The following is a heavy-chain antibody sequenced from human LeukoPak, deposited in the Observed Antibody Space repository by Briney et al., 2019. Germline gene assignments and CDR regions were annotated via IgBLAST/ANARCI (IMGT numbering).Heavy chain of an antibody. J-gene: IGHJ5*02. CDR2: IYPGDSDT. Sequence: GESLKISCKGSGYSVTSYWIGWVRQMPGKGLEWMGIIYPGDSDTRYSPSFQGQVTISADKSISTAYLQWSSLKASDTAMYYCARRGDSNNNWFDPWGQGTLVTVSS. D-gene: IGHD4-11*01. V-gene: IGHV5-51*01. CDR1: GYSVTSYW. CDR3: ARRGDSNNNWFDP.